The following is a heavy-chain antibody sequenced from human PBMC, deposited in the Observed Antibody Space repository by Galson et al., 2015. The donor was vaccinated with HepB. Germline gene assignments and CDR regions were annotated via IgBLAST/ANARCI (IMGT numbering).Heavy chain of an antibody. CDR1: GYTFTGYY. CDR2: INPNSGGT. J-gene: IGHJ6*02. D-gene: IGHD3-3*01. Sequence: SVKVSCKASGYTFTGYYMHWVRQAPGQGLEWMGWINPNSGGTNYAQKFQGRVTMTRDTSISTAYMELSRLRSDDTAVYYCARKEVTIFGVDYYGMDVWGQGTTVTVSS. CDR3: ARKEVTIFGVDYYGMDV. V-gene: IGHV1-2*02.